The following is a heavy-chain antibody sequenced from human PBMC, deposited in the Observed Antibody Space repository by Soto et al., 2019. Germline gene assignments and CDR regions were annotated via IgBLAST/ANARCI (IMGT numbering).Heavy chain of an antibody. CDR3: ARVRQQLVYNWFDP. D-gene: IGHD6-13*01. Sequence: QVQLVQSGTEVKKPGASVKVSCKASGYTFTTYGLSWVRQAPGQGLEWMGWISAYNGNTNYAQKLQGRVTMTTDTSTSTAYMELRSLSSDDTAVYYCARVRQQLVYNWFDPWGQGTLVTVSS. V-gene: IGHV1-18*01. CDR1: GYTFTTYG. CDR2: ISAYNGNT. J-gene: IGHJ5*02.